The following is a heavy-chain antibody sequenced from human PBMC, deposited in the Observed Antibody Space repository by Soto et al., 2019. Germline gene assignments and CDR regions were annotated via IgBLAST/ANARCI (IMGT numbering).Heavy chain of an antibody. Sequence: SETLSLTCTVSGGSISSSSYYWGWIRQPPGKGLEWIGSIYYSGSTYYNPSLKSRVTISVDTSKNQFSLKLSSVTAADTAVYYCARLLSRDNWNKMKYYYYYYGMDVWGQGTTVTVSS. CDR2: IYYSGST. D-gene: IGHD1-20*01. J-gene: IGHJ6*02. CDR3: ARLLSRDNWNKMKYYYYYYGMDV. V-gene: IGHV4-39*01. CDR1: GGSISSSSYY.